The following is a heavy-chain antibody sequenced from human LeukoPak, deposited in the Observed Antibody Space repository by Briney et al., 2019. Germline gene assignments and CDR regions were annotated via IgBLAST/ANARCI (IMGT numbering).Heavy chain of an antibody. V-gene: IGHV3-48*03. D-gene: IGHD6-19*01. Sequence: GGSLRLSCAASGFTFSSYDMNWVRQAPGKGLEWVSYISSSGSTIYYADSVKGRFTISRDNAKNSLYLQMNSLRAEDTAVYYCARTKWLEAIDYWGQGTLVTVSS. CDR3: ARTKWLEAIDY. CDR2: ISSSGSTI. J-gene: IGHJ4*02. CDR1: GFTFSSYD.